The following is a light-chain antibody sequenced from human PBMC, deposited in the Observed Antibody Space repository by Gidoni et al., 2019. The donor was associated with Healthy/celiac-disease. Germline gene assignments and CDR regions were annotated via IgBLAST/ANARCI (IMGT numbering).Light chain of an antibody. CDR2: DAS. V-gene: IGKV1-33*01. CDR1: PDISNY. J-gene: IGKJ4*01. CDR3: QQYDNLPLT. Sequence: DIQMTQSPSSLSASVGDRVTITCQASPDISNYLNWYQQKPGKAPKLLIYDASNLETGVPSRFSGSVSGTDFTFTISSLQPEDIATYYCQQYDNLPLTFGGGTKVEIK.